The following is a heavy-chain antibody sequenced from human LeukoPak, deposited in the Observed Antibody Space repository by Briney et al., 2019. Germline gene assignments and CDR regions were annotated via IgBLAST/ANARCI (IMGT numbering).Heavy chain of an antibody. CDR3: ARGGYYAMDV. J-gene: IGHJ6*02. Sequence: GRSLRLSCAAPGFTFSNFDMHWVRQAPGEGLEWVAVISHDGSNKFYVDSVKGRFTISRDNSQNTLYLQMNRLRGEDTAVYYCARGGYYAMDVWGQGTTVTVSS. CDR1: GFTFSNFD. CDR2: ISHDGSNK. V-gene: IGHV3-30*03.